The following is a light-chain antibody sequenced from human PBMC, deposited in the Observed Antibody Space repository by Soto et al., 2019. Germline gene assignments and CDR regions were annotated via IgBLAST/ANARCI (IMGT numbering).Light chain of an antibody. CDR1: QSVISNY. J-gene: IGKJ2*03. CDR3: QKYDTSPYS. Sequence: ESVLTQSPGTLSLSPGEGATLSCRSSQSVISNYLAWYQKKPGQAPGLLIYGASSRATGIPDRFSGSGSGTDFTLIISRLETEDFAVYYCQKYDTSPYSFGQGTKLEIK. V-gene: IGKV3-20*01. CDR2: GAS.